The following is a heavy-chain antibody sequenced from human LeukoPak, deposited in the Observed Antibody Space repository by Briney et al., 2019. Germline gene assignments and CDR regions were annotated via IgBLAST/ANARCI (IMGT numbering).Heavy chain of an antibody. Sequence: GGSLRLSCAASGFTFSSYWMSWVRQAPGKGLEWVANIKQDGSEKYYVDSVKGRFTISRDNAKNSLYLQMNSLRAEDTAVYYCARASYGDYVWLYYYYYMDVWGKGTTVTVSS. CDR2: IKQDGSEK. CDR1: GFTFSSYW. J-gene: IGHJ6*03. CDR3: ARASYGDYVWLYYYYYMDV. V-gene: IGHV3-7*01. D-gene: IGHD4-17*01.